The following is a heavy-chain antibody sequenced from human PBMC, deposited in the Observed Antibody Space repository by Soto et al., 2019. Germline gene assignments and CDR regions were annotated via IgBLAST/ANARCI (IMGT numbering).Heavy chain of an antibody. CDR3: ARDASGCTNGVCYKYYGMDV. CDR1: GGSFSGYY. Sequence: SETLSLTCAVYGGSFSGYYWSWIRQPPGKGLEWIGEINHSGSTNYNPSLKSRVTISVDTSKNQFSLKLSSVTAAGTAVYYCARDASGCTNGVCYKYYGMDVWGQGTTVTVSS. V-gene: IGHV4-34*01. D-gene: IGHD2-8*01. CDR2: INHSGST. J-gene: IGHJ6*02.